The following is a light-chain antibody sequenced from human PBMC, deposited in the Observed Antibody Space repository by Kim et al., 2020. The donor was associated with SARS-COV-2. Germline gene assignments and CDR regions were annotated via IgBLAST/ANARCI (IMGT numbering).Light chain of an antibody. Sequence: ASVGDRVPVTCRASQGISTSLAWYQQKPGKVPKVLIYSASALQSGVPSRFSGSGSGTDCTLTISSLQPEDVATYYCQKYDAAPWTFGHGTKVDIK. CDR3: QKYDAAPWT. CDR2: SAS. V-gene: IGKV1-27*01. CDR1: QGISTS. J-gene: IGKJ1*01.